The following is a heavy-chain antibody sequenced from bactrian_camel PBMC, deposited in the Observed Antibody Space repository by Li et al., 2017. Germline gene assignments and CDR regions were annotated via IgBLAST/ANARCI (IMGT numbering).Heavy chain of an antibody. J-gene: IGHJ4*01. CDR2: ISSDGSKT. D-gene: IGHD6*01. CDR1: GFAFKSYQ. Sequence: VQLVESGGGLAQPGGSPRLSCAASGFAFKSYQMDWVRQAPGKGLEWVSTISSDGSKTYYADSVKGRFTISRDNAKNTVYLQMNSLKSEDTALYYCATLRGWYIFMDYWGQGTQVTVS. CDR3: ATLRGWYIFMDY. V-gene: IGHV3S6*01.